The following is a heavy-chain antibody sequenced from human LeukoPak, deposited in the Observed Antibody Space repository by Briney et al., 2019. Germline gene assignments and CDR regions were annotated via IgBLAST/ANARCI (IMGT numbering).Heavy chain of an antibody. Sequence: GASVKVSCKASGYSFTSHYMHWVRQAPGQGLEWMGWINPNSGGTNYAQKFQGRVTMTRDTSISTAYMELSRLRSDDTAVYYCARDTFNCSSTSSYWRHTVLNWIDPWGQGTLVTVSS. V-gene: IGHV1-2*02. J-gene: IGHJ5*02. D-gene: IGHD2-2*01. CDR3: ARDTFNCSSTSSYWRHTVLNWIDP. CDR2: INPNSGGT. CDR1: GYSFTSHY.